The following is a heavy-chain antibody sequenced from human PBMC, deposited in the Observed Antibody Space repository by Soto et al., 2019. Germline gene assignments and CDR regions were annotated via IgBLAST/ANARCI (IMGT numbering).Heavy chain of an antibody. D-gene: IGHD3-10*01. V-gene: IGHV1-24*01. CDR2: FDPEDGET. CDR3: ATGVTMVRGVIIVGLVY. CDR1: GYTHDDLS. Sequence: SAKVCCKVSGYTHDDLSRQWVRQEHGKGLEWMGGFDPEDGETIYAQKFQGRVTMTEDTSTDTAYMELSSLRSEDTAVYYCATGVTMVRGVIIVGLVYWGQGTLVTVSS. J-gene: IGHJ4*02.